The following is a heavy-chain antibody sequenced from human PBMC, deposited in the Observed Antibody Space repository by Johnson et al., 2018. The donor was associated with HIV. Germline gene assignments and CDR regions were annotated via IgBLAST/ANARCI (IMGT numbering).Heavy chain of an antibody. Sequence: VHLVESGGGVVQPGRSLRLSCAASGFTFSSYAMHWVRQAPGKGLEWVSGISWNSGSIGYADSVKGRFTISRDNAKNSLYLQMNSMRAEDTALYYCAKANWNGDAFDIWGQGTMVTVSS. CDR2: ISWNSGSI. V-gene: IGHV3-9*01. J-gene: IGHJ3*02. D-gene: IGHD1-1*01. CDR3: AKANWNGDAFDI. CDR1: GFTFSSYA.